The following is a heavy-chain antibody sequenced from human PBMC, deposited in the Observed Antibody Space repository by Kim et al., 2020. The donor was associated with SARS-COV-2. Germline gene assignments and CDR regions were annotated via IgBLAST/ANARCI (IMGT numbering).Heavy chain of an antibody. V-gene: IGHV3-30-3*01. CDR1: GFSFSSYA. Sequence: GGSLRLSCAASGFSFSSYAMHWVRQAPGKGLEWVAVISYDGSNKYYADSVKGRFTISRDNSKNTLYLQMNSLRAEDTAVYYCARGDPIFWNYYGRDVWGQGTTVTVSS. J-gene: IGHJ6*02. CDR3: ARGDPIFWNYYGRDV. D-gene: IGHD3-9*01. CDR2: ISYDGSNK.